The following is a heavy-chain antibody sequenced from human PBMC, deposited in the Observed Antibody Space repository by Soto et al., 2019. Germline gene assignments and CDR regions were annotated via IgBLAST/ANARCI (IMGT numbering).Heavy chain of an antibody. CDR2: IYYSGST. J-gene: IGHJ5*02. V-gene: IGHV4-31*03. CDR1: GGSISSGGYY. CDR3: ARSYSDYGGNYNWFDP. D-gene: IGHD4-17*01. Sequence: SETLSLTCTVSGGSISSGGYYWSWIRQHPGKGLEWIGYIYYSGSTYYNPSLKSRVTISVETSKNQFSLKLSSVTAADTAVYYCARSYSDYGGNYNWFDPWGQGTLVTVSS.